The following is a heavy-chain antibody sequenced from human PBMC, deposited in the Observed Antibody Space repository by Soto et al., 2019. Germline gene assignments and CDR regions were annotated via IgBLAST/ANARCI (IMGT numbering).Heavy chain of an antibody. Sequence: SETLSLTCTVSGGSINSGGYSWTWIRQPPGKGLEWTGFIYHTGTTYYNPSLKSRVTISVDRSKNQSSLKLSSVTAADTAVYYCSRVPGPWGQGTLVTVSS. V-gene: IGHV4-30-2*01. CDR2: IYHTGTT. CDR1: GGSINSGGYS. J-gene: IGHJ5*02. CDR3: SRVPGP.